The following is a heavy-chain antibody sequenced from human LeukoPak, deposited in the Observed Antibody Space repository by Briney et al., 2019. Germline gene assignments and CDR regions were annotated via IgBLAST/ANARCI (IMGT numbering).Heavy chain of an antibody. J-gene: IGHJ6*04. V-gene: IGHV3-48*04. CDR2: ISSSSSTI. D-gene: IGHD3-10*02. CDR1: GFTFSSYT. Sequence: GGSLRLSCAASGFTFSSYTMNWVRQAPGKGLEWVSYISSSSSTIYYADSVKGRFTISRDNAKNSLYLQMNSLRAEDTAVYYCAELGITMIGGVWGKGTTVTISS. CDR3: AELGITMIGGV.